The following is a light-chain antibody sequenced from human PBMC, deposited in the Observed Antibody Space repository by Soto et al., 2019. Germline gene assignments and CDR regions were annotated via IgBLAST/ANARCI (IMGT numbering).Light chain of an antibody. Sequence: EIVLTQSPGTLSLSPGERATLSCRASQSVSSSYLAWYQQKPGQAPRLLIYGASSSATGIPDRFSGSGSGTDFTLTISRLEPEDFAVYYCQQYGSSYVYTFGQGTKLEIK. V-gene: IGKV3-20*01. CDR2: GAS. CDR3: QQYGSSYVYT. CDR1: QSVSSSY. J-gene: IGKJ2*01.